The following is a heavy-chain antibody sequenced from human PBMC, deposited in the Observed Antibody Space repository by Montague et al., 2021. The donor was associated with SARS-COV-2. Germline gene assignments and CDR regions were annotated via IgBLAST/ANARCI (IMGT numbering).Heavy chain of an antibody. CDR3: ARRPLGYYYYGMDV. J-gene: IGHJ6*02. CDR1: GGSISSSNW. V-gene: IGHV4-4*02. CDR2: IYHSGST. Sequence: SETLSLTCAVSGGSISSSNWWSWVRQPPGKGLEWIGEIYHSGSTNYNPSLKSRVTISVDKSKNQFSLRLGSVTAADTAVYYCARRPLGYYYYGMDVWGQGTTVTVSS.